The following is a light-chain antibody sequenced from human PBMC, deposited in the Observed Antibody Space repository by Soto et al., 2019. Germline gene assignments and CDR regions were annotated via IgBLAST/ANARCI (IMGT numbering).Light chain of an antibody. V-gene: IGKV3-11*01. CDR3: QQRNNSPLT. CDR1: QSVGNN. J-gene: IGKJ4*02. CDR2: GAS. Sequence: EIVMTQSPATLSVSPGERATLYCRASQSVGNNLAWYQQKPGQAPRLLIYGASNRATGIPDRFSGSGSGTDFTLTISRLEPEDFAVYYCQQRNNSPLTFGQGTMLEIK.